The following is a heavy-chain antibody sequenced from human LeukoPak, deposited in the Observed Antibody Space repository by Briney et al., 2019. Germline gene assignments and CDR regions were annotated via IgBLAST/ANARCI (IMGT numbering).Heavy chain of an antibody. CDR1: GYTFTRYY. J-gene: IGHJ4*02. V-gene: IGHV1-46*01. CDR2: IDPSGGSR. Sequence: GASVKVSCKASGYTFTRYYIHWVRQAPGQGLEGMGIIDPSGGSRSYAQKFQGRVTITRDTSTSTVYMELSSLRSEDTAVYYCARDKSGTTQGDSDYWGQGTLVTVSS. D-gene: IGHD1-1*01. CDR3: ARDKSGTTQGDSDY.